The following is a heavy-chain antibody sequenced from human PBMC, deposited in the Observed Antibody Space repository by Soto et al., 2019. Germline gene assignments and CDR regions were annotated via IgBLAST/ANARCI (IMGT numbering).Heavy chain of an antibody. Sequence: QVQLQESGPGLVKPSEPLSLTCTVSGGSITSYYWSWIRQPPGKGLEWLGSFFYSGSTNYNPSLKSRVTISVDTSNHQFSLKLSSVTAADTAVYYCARALRVGATNYYYYYGMDVWGQGTTVTVSS. J-gene: IGHJ6*02. V-gene: IGHV4-59*01. CDR2: FFYSGST. CDR1: GGSITSYY. CDR3: ARALRVGATNYYYYYGMDV. D-gene: IGHD1-26*01.